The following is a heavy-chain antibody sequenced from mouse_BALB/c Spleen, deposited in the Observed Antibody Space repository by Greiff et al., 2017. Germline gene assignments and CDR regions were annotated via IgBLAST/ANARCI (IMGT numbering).Heavy chain of an antibody. CDR2: IYPGNVNT. V-gene: IGHV1S56*01. CDR1: GYTFTSYY. J-gene: IGHJ2*01. Sequence: QVQLQQSGPELVKPGASVRISCKASGYTFTSYYIHWVKQRPGQGLEWIGWIYPGNVNTKYNEKFKGKATLTADKSSSTAYMQLSSLTSEDSAVYFCARSGYYYPDYWGQGTTLTVSS. CDR3: ARSGYYYPDY. D-gene: IGHD2-3*01.